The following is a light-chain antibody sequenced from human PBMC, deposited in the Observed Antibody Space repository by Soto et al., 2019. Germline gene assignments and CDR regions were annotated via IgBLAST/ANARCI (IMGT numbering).Light chain of an antibody. V-gene: IGKV3-15*01. J-gene: IGKJ1*01. Sequence: EIVMTQSPATLSVSPGERATLSCRASQSVSSNLAWYQQRPGQAPRLLIYTASIRASGIPASFSGSGSGTEFTLTISSLQSEDFAVYYCQQYNSWPRTFGQGTKVDNK. CDR1: QSVSSN. CDR2: TAS. CDR3: QQYNSWPRT.